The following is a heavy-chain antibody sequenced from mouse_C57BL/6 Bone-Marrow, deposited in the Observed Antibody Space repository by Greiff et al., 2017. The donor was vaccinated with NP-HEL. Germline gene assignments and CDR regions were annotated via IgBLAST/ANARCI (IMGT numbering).Heavy chain of an antibody. J-gene: IGHJ3*01. CDR3: ARHVELKTGQATVGFAY. V-gene: IGHV5-12*01. Sequence: EVQLVESGGGLVQPGGSLKLSCAASGFTFTDYYMYWVRQTPEKRLEWIAYISNGGGSTYYPDTVKGRITISRDNAKNTLYLQMSRLKAEDTAMYYCARHVELKTGQATVGFAYWGQGTLVTVSA. D-gene: IGHD3-2*02. CDR1: GFTFTDYY. CDR2: ISNGGGST.